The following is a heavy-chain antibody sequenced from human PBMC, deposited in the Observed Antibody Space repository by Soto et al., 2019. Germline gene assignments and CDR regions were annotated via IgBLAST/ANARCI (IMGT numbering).Heavy chain of an antibody. CDR1: GYTFTSYG. CDR2: IIANIGNA. D-gene: IGHD3-16*01. CDR3: ARVLLGIDY. J-gene: IGHJ4*02. V-gene: IGHV1-18*01. Sequence: ASVKVSCKASGYTFTSYGISWVRQAPGQGLEWMGWIIANIGNANYAQKFQGRVTMTADTSTSIAYMELRSLRSEDTAVYYCARVLLGIDYWGQGTLVTVSS.